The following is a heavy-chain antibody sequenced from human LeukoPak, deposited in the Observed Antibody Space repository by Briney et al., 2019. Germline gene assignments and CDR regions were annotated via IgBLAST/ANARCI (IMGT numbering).Heavy chain of an antibody. CDR3: ARCSGIAAAGTRADWFDP. CDR1: GGSISSYY. V-gene: IGHV4-59*01. Sequence: PSETLSLTCTVSGGSISSYYWSWIRQPPGKGLEWIGYIYYSGSTNYNPSLKSRVTISVDTSKNQFSLKLSSVTAADTAVYYCARCSGIAAAGTRADWFDPWGQGTLVTVFS. CDR2: IYYSGST. J-gene: IGHJ5*02. D-gene: IGHD6-13*01.